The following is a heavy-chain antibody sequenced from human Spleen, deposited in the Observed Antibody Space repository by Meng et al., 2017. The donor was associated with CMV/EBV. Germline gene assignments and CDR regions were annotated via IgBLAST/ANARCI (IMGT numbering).Heavy chain of an antibody. J-gene: IGHJ6*02. D-gene: IGHD1-1*01. CDR2: INPGVSVT. Sequence: ASVKVSCKASGYTFTSYYMHWVRQAPGQGPEWMGIINPGVSVTNYAPKLQGRVTMTRDTSTSTVYMELSSLRSEDTAVYYCARCSAPDTTVVYYYYYGMDVWGQGTTVTVSS. CDR3: ARCSAPDTTVVYYYYYGMDV. CDR1: GYTFTSYY. V-gene: IGHV1-46*01.